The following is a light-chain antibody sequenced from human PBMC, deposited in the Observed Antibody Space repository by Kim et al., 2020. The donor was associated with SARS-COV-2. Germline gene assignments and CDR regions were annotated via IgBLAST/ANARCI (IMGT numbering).Light chain of an antibody. J-gene: IGLJ2*01. CDR2: DVN. CDR1: SSDVGAYNY. Sequence: QSALTQPASVSGSPGQSITISCTGTSSDVGAYNYVSWYQQNPGNAPKLMIYDVNKRPSGVSNRFSGSKSGNTASVTISGLQAEDEADYYCSSYTSSTTVVFGGGTQLTVL. V-gene: IGLV2-14*01. CDR3: SSYTSSTTVV.